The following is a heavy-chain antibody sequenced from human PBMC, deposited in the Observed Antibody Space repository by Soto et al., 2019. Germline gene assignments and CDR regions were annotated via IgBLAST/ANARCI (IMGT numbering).Heavy chain of an antibody. CDR3: ARVPPXTMVRGVAYYYYYGMDV. CDR2: INHSGST. CDR1: GGSFSCYY. V-gene: IGHV4-34*01. J-gene: IGHJ6*02. Sequence: ETLSLTCAVYGGSFSCYYWSWIRQPPGKGLEWIGEINHSGSTNYNPSLKSRVTISVDTSKNQFSLKLSSVTAADTAVYYCARVPPXTMVRGVAYYYYYGMDVWGQGTTVTVSS. D-gene: IGHD3-10*01.